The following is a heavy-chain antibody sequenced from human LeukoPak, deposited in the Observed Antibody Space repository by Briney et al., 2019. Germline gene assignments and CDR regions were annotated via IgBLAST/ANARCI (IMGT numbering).Heavy chain of an antibody. CDR2: VSYEGTIK. Sequence: GRSLRLSCAASGFAFSNFAMHWVRQAPGKGLEWVAVVSYEGTIKYYTDSAKGRFTISKDNSDNIISLQMNNLTTQDTAVYYCAREKFDSWGQGTLVTVSP. CDR1: GFAFSNFA. CDR3: AREKFDS. J-gene: IGHJ5*01. V-gene: IGHV3-30*14.